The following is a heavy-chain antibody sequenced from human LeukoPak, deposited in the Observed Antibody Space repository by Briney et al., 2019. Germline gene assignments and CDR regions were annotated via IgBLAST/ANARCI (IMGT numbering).Heavy chain of an antibody. J-gene: IGHJ5*02. D-gene: IGHD3-22*01. CDR1: GGSISSSNW. Sequence: PSETLSLTCAVSGGSISSSNWWSWVRQPPGKGLEWIGEIYHSGSTNYNPSLKSRVTISVDKSKNQFSLKLSSVTAADTAVYYCARRRDSSGYRANWFDPWGQGTLVTVSS. CDR2: IYHSGST. CDR3: ARRRDSSGYRANWFDP. V-gene: IGHV4-4*02.